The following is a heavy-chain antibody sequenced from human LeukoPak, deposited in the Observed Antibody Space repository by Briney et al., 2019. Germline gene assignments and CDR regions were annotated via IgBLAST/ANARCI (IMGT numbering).Heavy chain of an antibody. V-gene: IGHV1-46*01. CDR1: GYTFTSYY. D-gene: IGHD2-8*01. Sequence: ASVKVSCKASGYTFTSYYVHWVRQAPGQGLEWMGIINPSGGSTSYAQKFQGRITMTRDMSASTVYMELSSLRSEDTAIYYCARDNDFDYWGQGTLVTVSS. J-gene: IGHJ4*02. CDR3: ARDNDFDY. CDR2: INPSGGST.